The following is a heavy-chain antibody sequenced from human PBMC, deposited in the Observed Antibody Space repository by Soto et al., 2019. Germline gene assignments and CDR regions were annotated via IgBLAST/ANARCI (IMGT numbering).Heavy chain of an antibody. Sequence: ASVKVSCKASGYTFTSYYMHWVRQAPGQGLEWMGIINPSGGSTSYAQKFQGRVTMTRDTSTSTVYMELGSLRSEDTAVYYCARDRATYYYDSSGYYMAGTTEFDPWGQGTLVTVSS. D-gene: IGHD3-22*01. CDR3: ARDRATYYYDSSGYYMAGTTEFDP. CDR1: GYTFTSYY. CDR2: INPSGGST. V-gene: IGHV1-46*01. J-gene: IGHJ5*02.